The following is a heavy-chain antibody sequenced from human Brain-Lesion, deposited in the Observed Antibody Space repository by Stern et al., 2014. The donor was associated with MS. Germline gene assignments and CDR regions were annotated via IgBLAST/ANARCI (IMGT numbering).Heavy chain of an antibody. Sequence: VQLEESGGGLVKPGGSLRLSCEASGFTFNSYSLNWVRQAPGKWLEWVSYISVGTDYIYSADSVKGRFTISRDNAKNSLFLQMNTLRAEDTGVYYCARVDCSGTNCFYYYYGMDVWGQGTTVTVSS. V-gene: IGHV3-21*01. D-gene: IGHD2-2*01. CDR2: ISVGTDYI. CDR3: ARVDCSGTNCFYYYYGMDV. J-gene: IGHJ6*02. CDR1: GFTFNSYS.